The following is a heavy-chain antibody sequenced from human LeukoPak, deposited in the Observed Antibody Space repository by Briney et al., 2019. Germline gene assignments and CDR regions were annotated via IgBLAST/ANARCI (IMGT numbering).Heavy chain of an antibody. CDR1: GYTFTSYG. CDR3: AKGDNYDFWSGYQGHPLDY. Sequence: VASVKVSCKASGYTFTSYGISWVRQAPGQGLEWMGWISAYNGNTNYAQKLQGRVTMTTDTSTSTAYMELRSLRSDDTAVYYCAKGDNYDFWSGYQGHPLDYWGQGTLVTVSS. J-gene: IGHJ4*02. D-gene: IGHD3-3*01. V-gene: IGHV1-18*01. CDR2: ISAYNGNT.